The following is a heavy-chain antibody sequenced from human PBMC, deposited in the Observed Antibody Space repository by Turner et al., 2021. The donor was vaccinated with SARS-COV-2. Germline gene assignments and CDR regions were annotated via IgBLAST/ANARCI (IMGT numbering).Heavy chain of an antibody. J-gene: IGHJ5*02. CDR1: GGSFSGYY. D-gene: IGHD3-9*01. CDR3: ARSWGGILTGYSFDP. V-gene: IGHV4-34*01. CDR2: IYHSGST. Sequence: QVQLQQWGAGLFTPSETLSLTCAVYGGSFSGYYWSWIRQPPGKGLEWIGEIYHSGSTNYNPSLKSRVTISVDTSKNQFSLKLSSVTAADTAVYYCARSWGGILTGYSFDPWGQGTLVTVSS.